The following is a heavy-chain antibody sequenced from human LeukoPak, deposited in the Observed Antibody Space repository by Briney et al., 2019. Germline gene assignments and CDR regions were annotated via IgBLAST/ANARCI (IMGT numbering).Heavy chain of an antibody. V-gene: IGHV1-46*01. Sequence: GASVKVSCKASGYIFTSFYMHWVRQAPGQGLEWMGIINPSGGSTNYAQEFQGRVTMTRDTSTSTVYMELSSLRSEDTAVYYCATDVGYPDAFDIWGQGTKVTVSS. CDR3: ATDVGYPDAFDI. CDR1: GYIFTSFY. CDR2: INPSGGST. J-gene: IGHJ3*02. D-gene: IGHD6-25*01.